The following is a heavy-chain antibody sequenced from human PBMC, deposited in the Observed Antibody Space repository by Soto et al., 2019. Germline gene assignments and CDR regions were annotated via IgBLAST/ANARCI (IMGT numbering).Heavy chain of an antibody. CDR2: IYHSGRT. D-gene: IGHD2-15*01. J-gene: IGHJ4*02. V-gene: IGHV4-31*03. CDR3: ARWVEVSLDYFDS. CDR1: GGSISNGYYY. Sequence: SETLSLTCTVSGGSISNGYYYWSWVRQSPGKGLEWIGHIYHSGRTYYNPSLKSRVTISVDTSKNQFSLNLSSVTAADTAVYYCARWVEVSLDYFDSWGQGTPVTVSS.